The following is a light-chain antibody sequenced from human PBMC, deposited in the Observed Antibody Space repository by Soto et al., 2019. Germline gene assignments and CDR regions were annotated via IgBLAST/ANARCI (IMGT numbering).Light chain of an antibody. CDR2: DVR. CDR1: SSEVGGYNY. J-gene: IGLJ2*01. Sequence: QSDLTQPASVSGSPGQSITISCTGTSSEVGGYNYVSWYQQQPGKAHKLMIYDVRNLPSGVSNRFSGAKSGNTASLTISGLQADDEADYYCSSYTSSSNLVVFGGGTKLTVL. V-gene: IGLV2-14*01. CDR3: SSYTSSSNLVV.